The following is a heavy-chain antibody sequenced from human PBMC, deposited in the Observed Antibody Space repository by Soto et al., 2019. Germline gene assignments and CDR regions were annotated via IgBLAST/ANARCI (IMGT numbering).Heavy chain of an antibody. Sequence: GGSLRLSCAASGITFSSYYIHWIRRAPGKGLEWISYISGNGEIIQYAASARGRFTISRDNAENSVYLEMDSLRAEDTALYYCARDVDADFRTDFDYWGRGTLVTVSS. V-gene: IGHV3-11*01. CDR3: ARDVDADFRTDFDY. D-gene: IGHD4-17*01. CDR1: GITFSSYY. J-gene: IGHJ4*02. CDR2: ISGNGEII.